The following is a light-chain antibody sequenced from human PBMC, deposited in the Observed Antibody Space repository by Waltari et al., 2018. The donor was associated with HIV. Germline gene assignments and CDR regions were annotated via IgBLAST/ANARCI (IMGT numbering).Light chain of an antibody. CDR1: QSVLYSSNNKNY. Sequence: DIVMTQSPDSLAVSLGERATINCKSSQSVLYSSNNKNYLAWYQQKPGQPPKLLIYWASTRESGVPDRFSGSGSGTDFTLTISSQQAEDVAVYYCQQYYNTPLTFGGGTKVEIK. CDR3: QQYYNTPLT. CDR2: WAS. J-gene: IGKJ4*01. V-gene: IGKV4-1*01.